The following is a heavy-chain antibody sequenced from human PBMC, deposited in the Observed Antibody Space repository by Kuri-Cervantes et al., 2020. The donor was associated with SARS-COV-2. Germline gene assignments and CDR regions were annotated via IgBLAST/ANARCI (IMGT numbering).Heavy chain of an antibody. V-gene: IGHV4-34*01. CDR2: INHSGST. CDR1: GGSFSGYY. J-gene: IGHJ3*02. Sequence: SQTLSLTCAVYGGSFSGYYWSWIRQPPGKGLEWIGEINHSGSTNYNPSLKSRVTISADTSKNQFSLKLNSVTAADTAIYYCARGGTRRDDAFNIWGQGTVVTVSS. CDR3: ARGGTRRDDAFNI.